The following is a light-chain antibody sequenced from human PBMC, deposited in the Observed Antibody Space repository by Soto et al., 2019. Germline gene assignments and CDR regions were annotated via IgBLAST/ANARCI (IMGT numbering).Light chain of an antibody. J-gene: IGLJ1*01. Sequence: QSVLTQPASVSGSPGQSITISCTGTSSDVGSYNLVSWYQQHPGKAPKLMIYEGTKRPSGVSNRFSGSKSGNTASLTISGLQPEDEAEYYCSSYPNINTWTSVFGIGTKVT. CDR1: SSDVGSYNL. CDR3: SSYPNINTWTSV. CDR2: EGT. V-gene: IGLV2-14*02.